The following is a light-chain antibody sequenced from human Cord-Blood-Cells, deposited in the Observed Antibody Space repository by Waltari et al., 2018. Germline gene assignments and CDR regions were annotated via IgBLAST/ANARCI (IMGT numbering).Light chain of an antibody. J-gene: IGLJ1*01. V-gene: IGLV2-23*01. CDR2: EGS. CDR1: SSDVGSYNL. CDR3: CSYAGSYV. Sequence: QSALTQPASVAGSAGQSITISCTGTSSDVGSYNLVSWYQQHPVKAPKLSIYEGSKRASGVSKRLYGYKYGNTASLTSSELQADDEADYYCCSYAGSYVFGTGTKVTVL.